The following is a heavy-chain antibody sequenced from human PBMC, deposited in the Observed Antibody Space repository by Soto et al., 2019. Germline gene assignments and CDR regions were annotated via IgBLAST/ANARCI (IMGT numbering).Heavy chain of an antibody. CDR3: AREVQVHTPAFVY. V-gene: IGHV1-69*01. J-gene: IGHJ4*02. CDR2: ISPMFGAA. Sequence: QVQLVQSGAEMKKPGSSVKVSCQSSGGTFNTYAMNWVRQAPGQGPEWMGDISPMFGAANYAAKFQGRVNITAEESTGTSYMQLSSLTSEDTALYFCAREVQVHTPAFVYWGQGTLVTVSS. CDR1: GGTFNTYA. D-gene: IGHD3-10*01.